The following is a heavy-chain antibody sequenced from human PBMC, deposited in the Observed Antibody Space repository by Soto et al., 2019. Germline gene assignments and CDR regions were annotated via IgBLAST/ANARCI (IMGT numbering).Heavy chain of an antibody. J-gene: IGHJ4*02. CDR2: IWYDGSNK. Sequence: GGSLRLSCAASGFTFSSYGMHWVRQAPGKGLEWVAVIWYDGSNKYYADSVKGRFTISRDNSKNTLYLQMNSLRAEDTAVYYCARIVGIEAGYGDYAFDYWGQGTLVTVSS. D-gene: IGHD4-17*01. CDR3: ARIVGIEAGYGDYAFDY. V-gene: IGHV3-33*01. CDR1: GFTFSSYG.